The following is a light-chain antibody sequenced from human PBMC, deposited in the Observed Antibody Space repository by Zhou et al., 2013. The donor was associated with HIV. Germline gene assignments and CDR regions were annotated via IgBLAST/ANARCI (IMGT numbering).Light chain of an antibody. Sequence: EIVLTQSPATLSLSPGDRATLSCRASQSVSSYLAWYRQKPGQAPRLLIFGASNRATGIPDRFSGSGSGTDFTLTISRLEPKDFAVYYCQQYGSSPQTFGQGTRLEIK. V-gene: IGKV3-20*01. CDR1: QSVSSY. CDR2: GAS. J-gene: IGKJ5*01. CDR3: QQYGSSPQT.